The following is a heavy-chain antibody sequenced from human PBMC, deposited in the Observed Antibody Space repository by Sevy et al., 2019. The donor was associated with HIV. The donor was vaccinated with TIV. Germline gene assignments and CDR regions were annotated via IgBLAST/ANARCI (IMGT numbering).Heavy chain of an antibody. CDR3: ERDRLYYDFWSCYYDYYYYGMDV. CDR1: GFTFSSYA. D-gene: IGHD3-3*01. J-gene: IGHJ6*02. CDR2: ISYDGSNK. Sequence: GGSLRLSCAASGFTFSSYAMHWVRQAPGKGLEWVAVISYDGSNKYYADSVKGRFTISRDNSKNTLYLQMNSLRAEDTAVYYCERDRLYYDFWSCYYDYYYYGMDVWGQGTTVTVSS. V-gene: IGHV3-30*04.